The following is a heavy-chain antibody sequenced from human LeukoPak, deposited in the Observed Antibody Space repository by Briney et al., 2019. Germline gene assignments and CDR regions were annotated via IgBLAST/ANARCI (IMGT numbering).Heavy chain of an antibody. CDR2: ISAYNGNT. CDR1: GYTFTSYG. Sequence: GASVKVSCKASGYTFTSYGISWVRQAPGQGLEWMGWISAYNGNTNYAQKLQGRVTMTTDTSTSTAYMELRSLRSDDTAVYYCARAQVVIIAGGYFDYWGQGTLVTVSS. CDR3: ARAQVVIIAGGYFDY. D-gene: IGHD3-3*01. V-gene: IGHV1-18*01. J-gene: IGHJ4*02.